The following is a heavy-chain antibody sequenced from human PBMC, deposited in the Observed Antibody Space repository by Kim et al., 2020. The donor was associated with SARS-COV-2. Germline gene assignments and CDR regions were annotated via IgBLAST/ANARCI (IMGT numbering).Heavy chain of an antibody. CDR3: AREDGYSYGNFDY. D-gene: IGHD5-18*01. Sequence: ADAVKGRLTICRDNAKNSLYLQMNSLRAEDADVYYCAREDGYSYGNFDYWGQGTLVTVSS. J-gene: IGHJ4*02. V-gene: IGHV3-21*04.